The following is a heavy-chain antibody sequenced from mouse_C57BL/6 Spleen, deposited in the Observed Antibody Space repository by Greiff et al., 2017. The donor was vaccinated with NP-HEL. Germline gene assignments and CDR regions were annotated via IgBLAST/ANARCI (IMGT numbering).Heavy chain of an antibody. CDR3: ARDFTTVVNYWYFDV. D-gene: IGHD1-1*01. CDR1: GFNIKDYY. Sequence: DVQLQESGAELVKPGASVKLSCTASGFNIKDYYMHWVKQRTEQGLEWIGRIDPEDGETKYAPKFQGKATITADTSSNTAYLQLSSLTSEDTAVYYCARDFTTVVNYWYFDVWGTGTTVTVSS. CDR2: IDPEDGET. V-gene: IGHV14-2*01. J-gene: IGHJ1*03.